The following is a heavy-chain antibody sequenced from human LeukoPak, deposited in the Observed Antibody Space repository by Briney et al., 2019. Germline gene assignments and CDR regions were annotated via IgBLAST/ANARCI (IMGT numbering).Heavy chain of an antibody. CDR2: VWYDGSNK. D-gene: IGHD3-22*01. CDR3: ARTSSDYYDSSGYSAEYFQH. J-gene: IGHJ1*01. Sequence: GRSLRLSCAASGFTFSTHGMHWVRQAPGKGLEWVAVVWYDGSNKYYADSVKGRFTISRDNSKNTLYPQMNSLRAEDTAVYYCARTSSDYYDSSGYSAEYFQHWGQGTLVTVSS. V-gene: IGHV3-33*08. CDR1: GFTFSTHG.